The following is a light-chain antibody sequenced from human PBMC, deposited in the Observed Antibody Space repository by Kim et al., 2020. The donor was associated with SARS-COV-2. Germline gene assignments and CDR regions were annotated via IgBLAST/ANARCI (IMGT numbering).Light chain of an antibody. V-gene: IGKV3-15*01. CDR2: RAS. CDR3: QQYNDWHT. J-gene: IGKJ2*01. CDR1: QHVRNN. Sequence: GQTSTPARRASQHVRNNLAWYQFPLGQAPRLLIYRASTRAPGVPARFSGSGSGTQFPLTTNGLQSEDFAVYYCQQYNDWHTLGQGTTLEI.